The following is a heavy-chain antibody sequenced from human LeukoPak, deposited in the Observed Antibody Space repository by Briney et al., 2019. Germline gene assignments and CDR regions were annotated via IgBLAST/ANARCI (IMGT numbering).Heavy chain of an antibody. Sequence: PGGSLRLSCAASGFTFSSYWMHWVHQAPGKGLVWVSRINSDGSSTSYADSVKGRFTISRDNAKNSLYLQMNSLRAEDTAMYYCAREFNSFLADCSGGQCLFMSWGQGILVTVSS. D-gene: IGHD2-15*01. CDR1: GFTFSSYW. CDR3: AREFNSFLADCSGGQCLFMS. CDR2: INSDGSST. J-gene: IGHJ4*02. V-gene: IGHV3-74*01.